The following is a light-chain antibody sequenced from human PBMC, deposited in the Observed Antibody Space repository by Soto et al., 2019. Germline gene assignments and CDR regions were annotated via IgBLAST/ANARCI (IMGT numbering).Light chain of an antibody. CDR1: QSVSSY. V-gene: IGKV3-11*01. Sequence: EIVLTQSPATLSLSPGERATLSCGASQSVSSYLAWYQQKPGQAPRLLIYDASNRATGIPARFSGSGSGTDFTLTFSSLEPEDFAVYYCQQRSNWLFTFGPGTKVDIK. CDR2: DAS. CDR3: QQRSNWLFT. J-gene: IGKJ3*01.